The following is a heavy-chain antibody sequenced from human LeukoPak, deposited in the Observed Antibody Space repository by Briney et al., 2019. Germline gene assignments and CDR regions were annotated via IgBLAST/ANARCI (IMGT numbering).Heavy chain of an antibody. J-gene: IGHJ4*02. CDR3: ARGQWLGPDY. CDR2: IYHSGST. D-gene: IGHD6-19*01. CDR1: GYSISSGYY. V-gene: IGHV4-38-2*02. Sequence: PSETLSLTYTVSGYSISSGYYWGWIRQPPGKGLEWIGSIYHSGSTYYNPSLKSRVTISVDTSKNQFSLKLSSVTAADTAVYYCARGQWLGPDYWGQGTLVTVSS.